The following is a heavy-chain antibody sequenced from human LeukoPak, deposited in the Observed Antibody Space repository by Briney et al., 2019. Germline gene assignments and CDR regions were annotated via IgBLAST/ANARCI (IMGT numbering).Heavy chain of an antibody. Sequence: SVKVSCKASGGTFSSYAISWVRQAPGQGLEWMGRIIPILGIANYAQKFQGRVTITADKSTSTAYMELSSLRSEDTAVYYCARSVRPPITGTMGTLHQLDYWGQGTLVTVSS. J-gene: IGHJ4*02. V-gene: IGHV1-69*04. CDR2: IIPILGIA. CDR3: ARSVRPPITGTMGTLHQLDY. D-gene: IGHD1-20*01. CDR1: GGTFSSYA.